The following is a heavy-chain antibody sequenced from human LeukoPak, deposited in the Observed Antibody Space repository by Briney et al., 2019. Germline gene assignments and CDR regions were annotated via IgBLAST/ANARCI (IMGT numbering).Heavy chain of an antibody. D-gene: IGHD7-27*01. J-gene: IGHJ4*02. CDR2: MNPNSGNT. CDR1: GYSFTSYD. Sequence: ASVKVSCKASGYSFTSYDINWVRQATGQGLGWMGWMNPNSGNTGYAQKFQGRVTMTRNTSINTAYMELSSLRSEDTAVYYCARGSLGMGGNDYWGQGTLVTVSS. V-gene: IGHV1-8*01. CDR3: ARGSLGMGGNDY.